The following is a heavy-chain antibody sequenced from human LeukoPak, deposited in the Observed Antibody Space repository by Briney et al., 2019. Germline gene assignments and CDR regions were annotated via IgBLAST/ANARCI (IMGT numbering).Heavy chain of an antibody. CDR2: ISGSGGST. V-gene: IGHV3-23*01. D-gene: IGHD3-22*01. Sequence: GGSLRLSCAASGFTFSSYAMSWVRQAPGKGLEWVSAISGSGGSTYYADSVKGRFTISRDNSKNTLYLQMNSLRAEDTAVYHCVKAASTHYYDSSGDYYFDYWGQGTLVTVSS. CDR3: VKAASTHYYDSSGDYYFDY. J-gene: IGHJ4*02. CDR1: GFTFSSYA.